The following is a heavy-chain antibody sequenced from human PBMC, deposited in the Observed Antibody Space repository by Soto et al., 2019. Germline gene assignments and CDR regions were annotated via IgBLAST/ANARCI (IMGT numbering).Heavy chain of an antibody. CDR3: ARLQQLTNYYFDY. CDR2: IIPIFGTA. Sequence: SLKVYCNTSGDTFSSYAIICVRQTNGQGLEWMGGIIPIFGTANYAQKFQGRVTITADESTGTAYMELSSLRSEDTAVYYCARLQQLTNYYFDYWGQGTLVTVSS. CDR1: GDTFSSYA. J-gene: IGHJ4*02. D-gene: IGHD6-13*01. V-gene: IGHV1-69*13.